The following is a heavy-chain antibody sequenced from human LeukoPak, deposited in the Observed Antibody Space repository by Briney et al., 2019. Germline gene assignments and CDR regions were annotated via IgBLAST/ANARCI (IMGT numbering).Heavy chain of an antibody. Sequence: GESLKICCKGSGYSFTSYWIGWVRQMPGKGLEWMGIIYPGDSDTRYSPSFQGQVTISADKSISTAYLQWSSLKASDTAMYYCARASSGGPKYYYYYYMDVWGKGTTVTVSS. V-gene: IGHV5-51*01. CDR1: GYSFTSYW. J-gene: IGHJ6*03. D-gene: IGHD6-19*01. CDR2: IYPGDSDT. CDR3: ARASSGGPKYYYYYYMDV.